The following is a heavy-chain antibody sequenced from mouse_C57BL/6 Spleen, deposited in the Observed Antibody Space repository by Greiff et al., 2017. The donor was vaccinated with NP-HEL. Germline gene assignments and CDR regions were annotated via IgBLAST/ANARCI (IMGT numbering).Heavy chain of an antibody. V-gene: IGHV14-4*01. Sequence: DVKLQESGAELVRPGASVKLSCTASGFNIKDDYMHWVKQRPEQGLEWIGWIDPENGDTEYASKFQGKATITADTSSNTAYLQLSSLTSEDTAVYYCTTRRGFAYWGQGTLVTVSA. CDR3: TTRRGFAY. CDR2: IDPENGDT. CDR1: GFNIKDDY. J-gene: IGHJ3*01.